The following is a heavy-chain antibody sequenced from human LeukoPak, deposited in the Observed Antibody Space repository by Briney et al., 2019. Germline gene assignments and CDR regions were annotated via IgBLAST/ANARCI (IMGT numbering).Heavy chain of an antibody. CDR2: IWYDGSNK. CDR1: GFTFSRYG. CDR3: ARGITAAGTPIDY. D-gene: IGHD6-13*01. V-gene: IGHV3-33*01. J-gene: IGHJ4*02. Sequence: GGSLRLSCAASGFTFSRYGMHWVRQAPGKGLEWVAVIWYDGSNKYYADSVKGRFTISRDNSKNTLYLQMNSLRAEDTAVYYCARGITAAGTPIDYWGQGTLVTVSS.